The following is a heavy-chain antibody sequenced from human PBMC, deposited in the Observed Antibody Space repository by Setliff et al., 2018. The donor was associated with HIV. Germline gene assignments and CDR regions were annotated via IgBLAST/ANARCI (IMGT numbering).Heavy chain of an antibody. D-gene: IGHD1-1*01. CDR1: GYTLTSYG. CDR2: ISAYSGNTNGKT. Sequence: GASVKVSCKASGYTLTSYGISWVRQAPGQGLEWMGWISAYSGNTNGKTNYAQKLQGRVTMTTDTSTSTAYMELSSLRSEDTAVYYCARNPQPTGTPDYYYYYYMDVWGKGTTVTVSS. CDR3: ARNPQPTGTPDYYYYYYMDV. V-gene: IGHV1-18*01. J-gene: IGHJ6*03.